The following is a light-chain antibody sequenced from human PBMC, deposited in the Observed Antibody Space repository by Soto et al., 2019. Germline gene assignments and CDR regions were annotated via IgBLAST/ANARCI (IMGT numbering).Light chain of an antibody. CDR1: QSISSW. CDR2: DAS. Sequence: DIQMTQSPSTLSASVGDRVTITCRASQSISSWLAWYQQKPGKAPNLLIYDASSLESGVPSRFSGSASGTEFTLTISPLQPDDFATYFCQQYNSYPLPFGPGTKVDIK. V-gene: IGKV1-5*01. J-gene: IGKJ3*01. CDR3: QQYNSYPLP.